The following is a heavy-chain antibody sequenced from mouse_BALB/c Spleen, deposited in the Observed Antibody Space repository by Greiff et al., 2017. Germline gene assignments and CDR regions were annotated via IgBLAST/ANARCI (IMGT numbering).Heavy chain of an antibody. V-gene: IGHV1-82*01. CDR1: GYAFSSSW. CDR2: IYPGDGDT. CDR3: ARDYYDPLDY. Sequence: QVQLQQSGPELVKPGASVKISCKASGYAFSSSWMNWVKQRPGQGLEWIGRIYPGDGDTNYNGKFKGKATLTADKSSSTAYMQLSSLTSVDSAVYFCARDYYDPLDYWGQGTTLTVSS. D-gene: IGHD1-1*01. J-gene: IGHJ2*01.